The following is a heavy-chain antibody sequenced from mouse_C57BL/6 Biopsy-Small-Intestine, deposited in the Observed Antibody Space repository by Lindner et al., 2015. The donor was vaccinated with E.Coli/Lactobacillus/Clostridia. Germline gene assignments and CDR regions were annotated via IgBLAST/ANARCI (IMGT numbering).Heavy chain of an antibody. V-gene: IGHV1-81*01. CDR1: GCTFTSYI. J-gene: IGHJ2*01. D-gene: IGHD2-3*01. CDR2: IYPRSANT. CDR3: ARAAYDGYWDYFDS. Sequence: VQLQESGAELARPGASVKLSCKASGCTFTSYIISWVRQRTGQGLEWIGEIYPRSANTYYNEKFRGKATLTADKSSSTAYMELRSLTSEDSAVYFCARAAYDGYWDYFDSRGQGTTLTVSS.